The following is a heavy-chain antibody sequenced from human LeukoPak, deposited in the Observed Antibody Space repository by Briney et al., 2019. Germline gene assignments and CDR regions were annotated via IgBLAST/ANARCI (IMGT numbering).Heavy chain of an antibody. CDR3: ARVNYSRSYDYWYFDL. V-gene: IGHV4-61*02. CDR1: GDSISSGDYY. Sequence: SQTLSLTCTVSGDSISSGDYYWSWIRQPAGKGLEWIGRISSSGSTNYNPSLKSRVTISVDTSKNQFSLKLSSVTAADTAVYYCARVNYSRSYDYWYFDLWGRGTLVTVSS. D-gene: IGHD6-13*01. CDR2: ISSSGST. J-gene: IGHJ2*01.